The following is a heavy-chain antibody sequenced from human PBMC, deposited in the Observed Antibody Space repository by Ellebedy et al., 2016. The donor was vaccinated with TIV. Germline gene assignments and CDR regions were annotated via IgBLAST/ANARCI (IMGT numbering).Heavy chain of an antibody. D-gene: IGHD3-10*01. V-gene: IGHV3-21*04. J-gene: IGHJ6*02. CDR2: ISSSSSYI. CDR3: AKGLPARQLWFGELWSYYYYGMDV. CDR1: GFTFSSYS. Sequence: GESLKISCAASGFTFSSYSMNWVRQAPGKGLEWVSSISSSSSYIYYADSVKGRFTISRDNAKNSLYLQMNSLRAEDTALYYCAKGLPARQLWFGELWSYYYYGMDVWGQGTTVTVSS.